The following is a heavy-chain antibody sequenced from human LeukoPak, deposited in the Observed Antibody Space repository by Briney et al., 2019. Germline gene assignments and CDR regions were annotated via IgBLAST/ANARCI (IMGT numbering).Heavy chain of an antibody. Sequence: SETLSLTCTVSGGSISSCYWSWIRQPAGKGPEWIGRIYTSGSTNYNPSLKSRVTMSVDTSKNQFSLKLSSVTAADTAVYYCARDSSWYAYWFDPWGQGTLVTVSS. CDR2: IYTSGST. CDR1: GGSISSCY. D-gene: IGHD6-13*01. V-gene: IGHV4-4*07. CDR3: ARDSSWYAYWFDP. J-gene: IGHJ5*02.